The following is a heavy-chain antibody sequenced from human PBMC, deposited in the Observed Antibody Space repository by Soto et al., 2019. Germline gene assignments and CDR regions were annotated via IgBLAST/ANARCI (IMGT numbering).Heavy chain of an antibody. V-gene: IGHV4-4*02. Sequence: QVQLQESGPGLVKPSGTLSLTCAVSGGSISNTNWWSWARQPPGKGLEWIGEIYHSGGTNYNPSLESRVTMSVDESKNQFALNLTSVTAADTAVYYCARDTGARTWGFDYWGQGTLVTVSS. J-gene: IGHJ4*02. CDR3: ARDTGARTWGFDY. CDR2: IYHSGGT. CDR1: GGSISNTNW. D-gene: IGHD6-6*01.